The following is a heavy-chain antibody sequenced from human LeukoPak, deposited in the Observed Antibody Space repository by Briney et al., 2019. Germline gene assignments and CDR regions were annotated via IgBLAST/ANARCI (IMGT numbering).Heavy chain of an antibody. J-gene: IGHJ4*02. CDR3: ARGRSSGWYHY. D-gene: IGHD6-19*01. Sequence: SETLSLTCTVSGGSISSDYWSWLRQPPGKGLEWIGYIYYSGSTNYNPSLKSRVAISVDTSKNQFSLKLSSVTAADTAVYYCARGRSSGWYHYWGQGTLVTVSS. CDR1: GGSISSDY. V-gene: IGHV4-59*08. CDR2: IYYSGST.